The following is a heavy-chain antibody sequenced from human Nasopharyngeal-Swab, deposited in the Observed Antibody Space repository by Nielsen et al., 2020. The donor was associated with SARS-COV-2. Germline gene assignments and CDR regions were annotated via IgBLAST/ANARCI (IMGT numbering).Heavy chain of an antibody. CDR2: INHSGST. CDR3: ARGRGVLRFLEWLKTDIYYYMDV. Sequence: SETLSLTCAVYGGSFSGYYWSWIRQPPGKGLEWIGEINHSGSTNYNPSLKSRVTISVDTSKNQFSLKLSSVTAADTAVYYCARGRGVLRFLEWLKTDIYYYMDVWGKGTTGTVSS. D-gene: IGHD3-3*01. J-gene: IGHJ6*03. V-gene: IGHV4-34*01. CDR1: GGSFSGYY.